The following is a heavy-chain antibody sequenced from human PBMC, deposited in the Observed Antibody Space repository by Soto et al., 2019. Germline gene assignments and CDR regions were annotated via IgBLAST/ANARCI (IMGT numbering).Heavy chain of an antibody. J-gene: IGHJ6*02. V-gene: IGHV3-7*01. CDR3: ARDYAPPQYSSSYYYYYGMDV. D-gene: IGHD6-6*01. CDR1: GFTFSSYW. Sequence: GGSLRLSCAASGFTFSSYWMSWVRQAPGKGLEWVANIKQDGSEKYYVDSVKGRFTISRDNAKNSLYLQMNSLRAEDTAVYYCARDYAPPQYSSSYYYYYGMDVWGQGTTATVSS. CDR2: IKQDGSEK.